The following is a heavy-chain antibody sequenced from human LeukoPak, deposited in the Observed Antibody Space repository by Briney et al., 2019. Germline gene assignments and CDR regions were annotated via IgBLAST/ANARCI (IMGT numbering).Heavy chain of an antibody. CDR1: GFIFSSYW. D-gene: IGHD6-19*01. V-gene: IGHV3-7*01. CDR3: VRWGVEAGMAY. Sequence: GGSLRLSCEASGFIFSSYWMGWVRRVPGKGLEWVANIHPDGSETSYVDSVKGRFTISRDNAKQSMFLQMNSLRTEDTAVYICVRWGVEAGMAYWGQGTLVTVSS. J-gene: IGHJ4*02. CDR2: IHPDGSET.